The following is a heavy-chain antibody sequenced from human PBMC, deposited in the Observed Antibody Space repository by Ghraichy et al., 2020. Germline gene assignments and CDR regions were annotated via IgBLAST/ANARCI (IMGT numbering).Heavy chain of an antibody. V-gene: IGHV3-53*01. J-gene: IGHJ4*02. Sequence: GGSLRLSCAASGFTVSSNYMSWVRQAPGKGLEWVSVIYSGGSTYYADSVKGRFTISRDNSKNTLYLQMNSLRAEDTAVYYCGIAAAGSYPLKYFDYWGQGTLVTVSS. CDR3: GIAAAGSYPLKYFDY. CDR2: IYSGGST. D-gene: IGHD6-13*01. CDR1: GFTVSSNY.